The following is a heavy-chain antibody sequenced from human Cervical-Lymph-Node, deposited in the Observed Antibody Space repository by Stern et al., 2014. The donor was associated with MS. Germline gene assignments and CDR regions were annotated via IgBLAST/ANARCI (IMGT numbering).Heavy chain of an antibody. CDR3: ARSKSEWELPLY. CDR1: GYTFSNYG. D-gene: IGHD1-26*01. CDR2: ISVSSGNT. V-gene: IGHV1-18*01. Sequence: VQLVESGPEVKKPGASVKVSCKASGYTFSNYGVSWVRQAPGQGLEWMGWISVSSGNTNYAQKFQGRVTMTTDTSATTVYMELRSLRSDDTAVYFCARSKSEWELPLYWGQGSLVTVSS. J-gene: IGHJ4*02.